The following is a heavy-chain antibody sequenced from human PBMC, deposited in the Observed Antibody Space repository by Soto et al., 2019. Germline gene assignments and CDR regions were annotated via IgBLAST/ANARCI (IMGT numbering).Heavy chain of an antibody. J-gene: IGHJ4*02. CDR2: ISGDEKIK. CDR3: VRGLRSVLDY. V-gene: IGHV3-33*01. D-gene: IGHD6-6*01. Sequence: PGGSLRLSCVASGFIFSSFGMHWVRQAPGKGLEWVAGISGDEKIKQYADSVRGRFAISRDNSKNTLYLQMTSLRAEDTAIYYCVRGLRSVLDYWGQGTLVRVS. CDR1: GFIFSSFG.